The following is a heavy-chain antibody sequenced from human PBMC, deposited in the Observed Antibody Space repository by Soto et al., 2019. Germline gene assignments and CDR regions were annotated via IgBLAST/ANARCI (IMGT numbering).Heavy chain of an antibody. J-gene: IGHJ2*01. CDR1: GFTFSSYD. D-gene: IGHD7-27*01. Sequence: GGSLRLSCAGPGFTFSSYDMHWVRQAAGNGLEWVSGIGTAGDPYYPDSVKGRFTISRENGKNSLDLQMNGLRAGDTAVYYCARGRDLTWGSRWFFDLWGRGTLVTVSS. V-gene: IGHV3-13*05. CDR3: ARGRDLTWGSRWFFDL. CDR2: IGTAGDP.